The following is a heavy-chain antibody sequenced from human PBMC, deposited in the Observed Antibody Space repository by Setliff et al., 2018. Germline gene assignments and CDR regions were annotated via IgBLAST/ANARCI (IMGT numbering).Heavy chain of an antibody. CDR1: GYSISSGYY. V-gene: IGHV4-38-2*02. D-gene: IGHD2-21*02. J-gene: IGHJ4*02. CDR2: IYHSGST. Sequence: PSETLSLTCAVSGYSISSGYYWGWIRQPPGKGLEWIGSIYHSGSTYHNPSLKSRVTISVDTSKNQFSLKLSSVTAADTAVYYCARDGGANGGNSAFDYWGQGTLVTVSS. CDR3: ARDGGANGGNSAFDY.